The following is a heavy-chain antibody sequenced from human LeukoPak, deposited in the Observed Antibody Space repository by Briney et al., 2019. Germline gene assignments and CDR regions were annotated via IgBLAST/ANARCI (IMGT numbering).Heavy chain of an antibody. V-gene: IGHV3-53*01. D-gene: IGHD6-13*01. J-gene: IGHJ4*02. CDR1: GLTVRNNF. Sequence: GGSLRLSCAASGLTVRNNFMSWVRQAPGKGLEWGSVIYSDGSTYYEDSVKGRFTISRDTSKNTVSLQMYSLRAEDTAVYYCARDLMGIAYRGAFYYWGQGTLVTVPS. CDR3: ARDLMGIAYRGAFYY. CDR2: IYSDGST.